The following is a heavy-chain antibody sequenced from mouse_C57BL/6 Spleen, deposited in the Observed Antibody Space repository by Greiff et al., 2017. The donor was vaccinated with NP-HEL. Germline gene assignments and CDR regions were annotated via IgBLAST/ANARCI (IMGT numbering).Heavy chain of an antibody. CDR2: INPGRGGT. CDR1: GYAFTNYL. CDR3: ARDGGLRRGNAMDY. Sequence: QVQLQQSGAELVRPGTSVKVSCKASGYAFTNYLIEWVKPRPGQGLEWIGVINPGRGGTTSHEKFTVKATLTADKSSSTAYMQLSSLTSEDSAVYFCARDGGLRRGNAMDYWGQGTSVTVSS. D-gene: IGHD2-4*01. V-gene: IGHV1-54*01. J-gene: IGHJ4*01.